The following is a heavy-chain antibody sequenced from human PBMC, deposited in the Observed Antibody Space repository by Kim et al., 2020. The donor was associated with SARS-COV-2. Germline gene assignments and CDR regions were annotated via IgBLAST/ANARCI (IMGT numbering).Heavy chain of an antibody. V-gene: IGHV3-30*18. J-gene: IGHJ6*01. CDR3: AKGKQWLVPGIVGAAYY. D-gene: IGHD1-26*01. CDR2: ISYDGSNK. Sequence: GGSLRLSCAASGFTFSSYGMHWVRQAPGKGLEWVAVISYDGSNKYYADSVKGRFTISRDNSKNTLYLQMNSLRAEDTAVYYCAKGKQWLVPGIVGAAYY. CDR1: GFTFSSYG.